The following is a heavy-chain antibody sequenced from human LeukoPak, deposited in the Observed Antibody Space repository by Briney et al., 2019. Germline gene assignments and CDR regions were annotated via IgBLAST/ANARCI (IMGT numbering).Heavy chain of an antibody. D-gene: IGHD6-6*01. Sequence: GGSLRLSCAASGFTFSSYWMHWVRQAPGKGLVWVSRINADGSSTSYADSVKGRFTISRDNAKNTLFLQMNSLRAEDTAVYYCSRESSSSGGDYWGQGTLVTVSS. V-gene: IGHV3-74*01. CDR2: INADGSST. CDR3: SRESSSSGGDY. J-gene: IGHJ4*02. CDR1: GFTFSSYW.